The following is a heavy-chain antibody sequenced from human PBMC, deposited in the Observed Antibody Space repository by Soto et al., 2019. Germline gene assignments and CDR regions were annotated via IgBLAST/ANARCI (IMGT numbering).Heavy chain of an antibody. Sequence: QVHLQESGPGLVKPSETLSLTCSVSGGSISSCYWSWIRQPPRQGMEWIGYISDSGSTYYNPSLKGRVTISLDTSKNQFSLKLSSVTAADTAVYYCARDPGPYYYGSGVFHDAFDIWGQGTMVTVSS. CDR2: ISDSGST. J-gene: IGHJ3*02. D-gene: IGHD3-10*01. CDR3: ARDPGPYYYGSGVFHDAFDI. CDR1: GGSISSCY. V-gene: IGHV4-59*13.